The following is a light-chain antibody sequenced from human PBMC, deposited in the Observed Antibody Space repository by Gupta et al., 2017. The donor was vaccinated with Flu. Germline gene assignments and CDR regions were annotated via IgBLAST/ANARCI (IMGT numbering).Light chain of an antibody. CDR2: DVT. Sequence: HSALTQPRSVSGSPGQSVTISCTGTNSDVGAYNFVSWYQQHPGKAPKLLIYDVTQRPSGVPDRFSAAKSDNTASLTISGLQADDEADYYCCSYAVFNILIFGGGTRLTVL. V-gene: IGLV2-11*01. J-gene: IGLJ2*01. CDR1: NSDVGAYNF. CDR3: CSYAVFNILI.